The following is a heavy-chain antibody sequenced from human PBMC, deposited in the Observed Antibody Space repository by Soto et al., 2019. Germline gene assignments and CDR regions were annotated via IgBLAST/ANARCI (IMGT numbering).Heavy chain of an antibody. CDR1: GGTINSGVYY. CDR3: ARARGGRGTTVTRYYYCGMDV. J-gene: IGHJ6*04. CDR2: IYYSGST. Sequence: SESLSLTCTVSGGTINSGVYYLCWIRQHPGKGLECIGYIYYSGSTYYTPSLKSRVTISVDTSKNQFSLKLSSVTAADTAVYYCARARGGRGTTVTRYYYCGMDVCGEGTTVTVSS. V-gene: IGHV4-31*03. D-gene: IGHD4-17*01.